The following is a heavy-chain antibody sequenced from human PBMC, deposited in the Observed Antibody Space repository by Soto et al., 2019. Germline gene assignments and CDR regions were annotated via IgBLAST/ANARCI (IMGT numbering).Heavy chain of an antibody. J-gene: IGHJ6*03. CDR3: ARGQSYDFWSGYSTYYMDV. Sequence: SETLSLTCAVSSGSISSSNWWSWVRQPPGKGLEWIGEIYHSGSTNYNPSLKSRVTISVDKSKNQFSLKLSSVTAADTAVYYCARGQSYDFWSGYSTYYMDVWGKGTTVTVSS. CDR1: SGSISSSNW. D-gene: IGHD3-3*01. CDR2: IYHSGST. V-gene: IGHV4-4*02.